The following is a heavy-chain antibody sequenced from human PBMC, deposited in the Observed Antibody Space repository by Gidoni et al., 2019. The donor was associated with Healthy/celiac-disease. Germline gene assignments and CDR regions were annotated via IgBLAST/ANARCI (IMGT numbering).Heavy chain of an antibody. CDR1: GGSIRSGSYY. CDR3: ARTTYYYDSSGYPFDY. J-gene: IGHJ4*02. Sequence: QVQLQESGPGLVKPSQTLSLTCPVSGGSIRSGSYYWSWIRQPAGKGLEWIGRIYTSGSTNYNPSLKSRVTISVDTSKNQFSLKLSSVTAADTAVYYCARTTYYYDSSGYPFDYWGQGTLVTVSS. CDR2: IYTSGST. D-gene: IGHD3-22*01. V-gene: IGHV4-61*02.